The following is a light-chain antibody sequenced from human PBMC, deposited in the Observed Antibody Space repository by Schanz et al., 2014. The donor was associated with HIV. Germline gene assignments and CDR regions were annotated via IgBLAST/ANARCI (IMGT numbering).Light chain of an antibody. CDR3: CSYTTTSTYV. J-gene: IGLJ1*01. CDR2: DVN. CDR1: SSDVGGYNY. V-gene: IGLV2-14*03. Sequence: QSALTQPASVSGSPGQSITISCTGSSSDVGGYNYVSWYQQHPGKAPKLMIYDVNKRPSAVPDRFSGSKSGNTASLTISGLQAEDEADYYCCSYTTTSTYVFGAGTKLTVL.